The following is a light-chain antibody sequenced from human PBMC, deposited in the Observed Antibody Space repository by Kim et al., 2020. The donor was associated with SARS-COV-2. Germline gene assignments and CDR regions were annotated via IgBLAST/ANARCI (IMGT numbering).Light chain of an antibody. Sequence: LSQGERATLTCRATQSVGSYLAWYQQKPGQAPRVLIYSASNRATGIPARFSGSGSGTDFTLTISSLESEDFGVYYCQQRSNWPLTFGGGTKVDIK. CDR2: SAS. J-gene: IGKJ4*01. V-gene: IGKV3-11*01. CDR3: QQRSNWPLT. CDR1: QSVGSY.